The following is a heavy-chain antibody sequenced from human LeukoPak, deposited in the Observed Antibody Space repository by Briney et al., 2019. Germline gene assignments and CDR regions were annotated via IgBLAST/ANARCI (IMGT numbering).Heavy chain of an antibody. CDR3: ARDWASYDSSGYYFPVFDP. J-gene: IGHJ5*02. CDR1: GGSINSYY. CDR2: IYYSGST. Sequence: KPSETLSLTCTVSGGSINSYYWRCIRHPPGKGLEWIGYIYYSGSTNYTPSLTSRVTISIDTSKNQFSLKLSSVPSADTAVYYCARDWASYDSSGYYFPVFDPWGQGTLVTVSS. V-gene: IGHV4-59*01. D-gene: IGHD3-22*01.